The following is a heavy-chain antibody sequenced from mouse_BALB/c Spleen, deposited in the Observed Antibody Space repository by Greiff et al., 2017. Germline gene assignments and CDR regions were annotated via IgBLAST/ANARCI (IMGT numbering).Heavy chain of an antibody. V-gene: IGHV7-3*02. CDR1: GFTFTDYY. CDR3: AREGRYDGEAWLAY. CDR2: IRNKANGYTP. D-gene: IGHD2-14*01. J-gene: IGHJ3*01. Sequence: EVQGVESGGGLVQPGGSLRLSCATSGFTFTDYYMSWVRQPPGKALEWLGFIRNKANGYTPEYSASVKGRFTISRDNSQSVLYLQMNTLRAEDSATYYCAREGRYDGEAWLAYWGQGTLVTVSA.